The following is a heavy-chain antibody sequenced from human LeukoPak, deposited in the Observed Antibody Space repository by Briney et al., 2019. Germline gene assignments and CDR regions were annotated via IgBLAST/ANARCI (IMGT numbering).Heavy chain of an antibody. D-gene: IGHD2-2*01. J-gene: IGHJ6*04. CDR2: IIPTFGTA. Sequence: SVKVSCKASGGTFSSYAISWVRQAPGQGLEWMGGIIPTFGTANYAQKFQGRVTITADKSTSTAYMELSSLRSEDTAVYYCARGGVPAAMGSYGMDVWGKGTTVTVSS. V-gene: IGHV1-69*06. CDR1: GGTFSSYA. CDR3: ARGGVPAAMGSYGMDV.